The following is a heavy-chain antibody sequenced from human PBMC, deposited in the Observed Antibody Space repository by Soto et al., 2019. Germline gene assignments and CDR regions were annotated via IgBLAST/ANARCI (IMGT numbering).Heavy chain of an antibody. Sequence: ASVKVSCKASGYTFSGYYMHWVRQAPGQGLEWMGWINTLSGDTSFPQKFQGRLAMTRDTSIDTAFMEVSRLTSDDTAIYYCARSLLKVILPLGYWGQGTLVTAPQ. V-gene: IGHV1-2*02. CDR1: GYTFSGYY. D-gene: IGHD3-3*02. CDR2: INTLSGDT. J-gene: IGHJ4*02. CDR3: ARSLLKVILPLGY.